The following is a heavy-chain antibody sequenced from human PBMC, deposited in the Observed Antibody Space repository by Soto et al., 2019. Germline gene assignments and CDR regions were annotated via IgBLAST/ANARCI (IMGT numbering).Heavy chain of an antibody. CDR1: GFTFRSYE. CDR2: ISSSGSTI. CDR3: ARDLPDWTDFYYGMDV. D-gene: IGHD1-1*01. V-gene: IGHV3-48*03. Sequence: GGSLRLSCAASGFTFRSYEMNWVRQAPGKGLEWVSYISSSGSTIYYADSVKGRFTISRDNAKNSLYLQMNSLRAEDTGVYYCARDLPDWTDFYYGMDVWGQGTTVTVYS. J-gene: IGHJ6*02.